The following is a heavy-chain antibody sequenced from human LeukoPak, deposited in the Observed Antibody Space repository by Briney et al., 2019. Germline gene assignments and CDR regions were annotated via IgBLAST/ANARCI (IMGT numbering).Heavy chain of an antibody. CDR3: ARAPVYYYDSVDY. D-gene: IGHD3-22*01. J-gene: IGHJ4*02. V-gene: IGHV3-30*01. Sequence: PGGSLRLSCAASGFTFSSYAMHWVRQAPGKGLEWVAVISYDGSNKHYADSVKGRFTISRDNSKNTLYLQMNSLRAEDTAVYYCARAPVYYYDSVDYWGQGTLVTVSS. CDR2: ISYDGSNK. CDR1: GFTFSSYA.